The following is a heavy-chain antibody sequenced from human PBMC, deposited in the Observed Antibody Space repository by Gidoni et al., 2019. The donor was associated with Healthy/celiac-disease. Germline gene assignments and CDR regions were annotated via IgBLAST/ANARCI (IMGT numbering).Heavy chain of an antibody. D-gene: IGHD3-22*01. Sequence: QVQLQESGPGLVKPSETLSLTCTVSGGSISSYSWSWIRQPAGKGLEWIGRIYSSGSTNYNPSLKSRVTMSVDTSKNQFSLKLSSVTAADTAMYYCARDHYYDSSGFYKWFDPWGQGTLVTVSS. CDR2: IYSSGST. CDR3: ARDHYYDSSGFYKWFDP. V-gene: IGHV4-4*07. J-gene: IGHJ5*02. CDR1: GGSISSYS.